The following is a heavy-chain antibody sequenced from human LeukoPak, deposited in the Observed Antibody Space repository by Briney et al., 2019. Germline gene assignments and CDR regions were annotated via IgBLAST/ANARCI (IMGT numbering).Heavy chain of an antibody. V-gene: IGHV3-9*01. Sequence: GRSLRLSCAASGVTFDDYAMHWAPRAPGKGLGGVSGIRWKSGSISYAASVKGRFTISRDNAQISLYLQMNSLRAEDTALYYCARDDGGSFDYWGQGTLVTVSS. J-gene: IGHJ4*02. CDR1: GVTFDDYA. CDR2: IRWKSGSI. CDR3: ARDDGGSFDY.